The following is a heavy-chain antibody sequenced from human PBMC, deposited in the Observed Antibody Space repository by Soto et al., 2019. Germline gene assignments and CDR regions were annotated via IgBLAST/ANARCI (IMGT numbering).Heavy chain of an antibody. Sequence: EVQLVESGGGLVQPGGSLRLSCAASGFTVSSNYMSWVRQAPGKGLEWVSVIYSGGSTYYADSVKGRFTISRDNSKNPLCVQMNSLSAEDTAVYYCARLLGVVTAAGTTNWFDPWGQGTLVTVSS. V-gene: IGHV3-66*01. CDR1: GFTVSSNY. D-gene: IGHD2-21*02. CDR2: IYSGGST. CDR3: ARLLGVVTAAGTTNWFDP. J-gene: IGHJ5*02.